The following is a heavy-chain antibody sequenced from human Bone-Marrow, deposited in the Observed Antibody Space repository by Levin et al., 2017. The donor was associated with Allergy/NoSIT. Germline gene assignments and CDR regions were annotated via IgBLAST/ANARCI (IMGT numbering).Heavy chain of an antibody. CDR3: AKAVDVDTAMNYGMDG. D-gene: IGHD5-18*01. J-gene: IGHJ6*02. V-gene: IGHV3-30*18. CDR2: ISYDGSNK. Sequence: GGSLRLSCAASGFTFSSYGMHWVRQAPGKGLEWVAVISYDGSNKYYADSVKGRFTISRDNSKNTLYLQMNSLRAEDTAVYYCAKAVDVDTAMNYGMDGWGQGTTVTVSS. CDR1: GFTFSSYG.